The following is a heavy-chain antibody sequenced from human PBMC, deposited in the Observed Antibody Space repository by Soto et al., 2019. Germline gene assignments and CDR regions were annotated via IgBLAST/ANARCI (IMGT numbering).Heavy chain of an antibody. CDR3: ARAGAADYDFWSGSYFQH. D-gene: IGHD3-3*01. Sequence: QVQLVQSGAEVKKPGASVKVSCKASGYTFTSYGISWVRQAPGQGLEWMGWISAYNGNTNYAQKLQGRVTMTTDTYTSTAYMELRSLRSDDTAVYYCARAGAADYDFWSGSYFQHWGQGTMVTVSS. CDR2: ISAYNGNT. V-gene: IGHV1-18*01. CDR1: GYTFTSYG. J-gene: IGHJ1*01.